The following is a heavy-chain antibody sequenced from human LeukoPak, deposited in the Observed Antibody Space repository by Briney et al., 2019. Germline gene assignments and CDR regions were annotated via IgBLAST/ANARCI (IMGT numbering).Heavy chain of an antibody. J-gene: IGHJ5*02. CDR2: ISAYNGNT. CDR3: ARGYGGNSGGDNWFDP. Sequence: ASVKVSCKASGYTFTSYGISWLRQAPGQGLEWMGWISAYNGNTNYAQKLQGRVTMTTDTSTSTAYMELRSLRSDDTAVYYCARGYGGNSGGDNWFDPWGQGTLVTVSS. V-gene: IGHV1-18*01. CDR1: GYTFTSYG. D-gene: IGHD4-23*01.